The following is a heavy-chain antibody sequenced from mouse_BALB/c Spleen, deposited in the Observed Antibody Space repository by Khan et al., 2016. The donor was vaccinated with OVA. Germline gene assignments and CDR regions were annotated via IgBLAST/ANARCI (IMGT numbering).Heavy chain of an antibody. CDR3: ARTARITY. CDR2: ISYSGST. Sequence: EVQLQESGPGLVKPSQSLSLTCTVTGYSITSGYGWNWIRQFPGNKLEWLGYISYSGSTNFNPSLTSRTSITRDTAKNQFFLQLNSVTTEDTATYYCARTARITYWGQGTTLTVSS. J-gene: IGHJ2*01. V-gene: IGHV3-2*02. CDR1: GYSITSGYG. D-gene: IGHD1-2*01.